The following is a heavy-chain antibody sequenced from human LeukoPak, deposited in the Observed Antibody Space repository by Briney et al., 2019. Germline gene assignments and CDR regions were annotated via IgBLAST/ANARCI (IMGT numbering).Heavy chain of an antibody. CDR3: AKGSFLGVVLFDY. D-gene: IGHD3-3*01. J-gene: IGHJ4*02. Sequence: GGSLRLSCAASGFTFSSYAMSWVRHAPGKALECVSAISGSGGSTYYADSVKDRFTISRDNYKNTLHLHMNSLRAEDGAVFYFAKGSFLGVVLFDYWGQGTLVTVSS. CDR2: ISGSGGST. CDR1: GFTFSSYA. V-gene: IGHV3-23*01.